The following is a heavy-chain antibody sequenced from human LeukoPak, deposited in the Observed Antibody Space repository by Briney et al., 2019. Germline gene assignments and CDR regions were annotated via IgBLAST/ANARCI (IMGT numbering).Heavy chain of an antibody. CDR2: IRFSGCT. CDR3: ASPDPGDAGVAIY. J-gene: IGHJ4*02. V-gene: IGHV4-59*08. Sequence: PSETLTLTCTVSGGSVRNYYWNWLRQPPGRGLEWIGYIRFSGCTEYTPSLKSRVTMSLDTSKNQVSVRLSAVTAADTAVYYCASPDPGDAGVAIYWGQGTLVTVSS. D-gene: IGHD5-24*01. CDR1: GGSVRNYY.